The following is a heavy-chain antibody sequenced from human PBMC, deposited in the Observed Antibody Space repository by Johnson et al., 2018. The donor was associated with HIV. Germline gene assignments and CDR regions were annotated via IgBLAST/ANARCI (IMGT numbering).Heavy chain of an antibody. Sequence: QVQLVESGGGVVQPGRSLRLSCAASGFTFSSYGMHWVRQAPGKGLEWVAGISFAGINKYYGNSVKGRFTISRDNSKNTLYLQMNRLRAEDTALHYCAKDSLEFATRPCGFDILGQGTVVTVSS. J-gene: IGHJ3*02. V-gene: IGHV3-30*18. D-gene: IGHD6-6*01. CDR3: AKDSLEFATRPCGFDI. CDR1: GFTFSSYG. CDR2: ISFAGINK.